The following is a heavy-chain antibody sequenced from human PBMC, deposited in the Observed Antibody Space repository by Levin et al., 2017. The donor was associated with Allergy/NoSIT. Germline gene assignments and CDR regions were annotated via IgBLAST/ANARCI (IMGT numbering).Heavy chain of an antibody. J-gene: IGHJ4*02. V-gene: IGHV1-2*02. CDR1: GYTFTDYY. Sequence: ASVKVSCKASGYTFTDYYIQWVRQAPGQGLEWMGWINPNSGGTKYAQKFRGRVTMTTDTSISTAYMELSRLGSDDTAVFYCARAAYYYDSSGYYSGHWGQGTLVTVSS. CDR3: ARAAYYYDSSGYYSGH. D-gene: IGHD3-22*01. CDR2: INPNSGGT.